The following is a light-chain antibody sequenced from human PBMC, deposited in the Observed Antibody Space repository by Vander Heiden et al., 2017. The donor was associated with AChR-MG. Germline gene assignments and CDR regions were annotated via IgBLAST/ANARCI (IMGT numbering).Light chain of an antibody. V-gene: IGLV1-40*01. J-gene: IGLJ3*02. Sequence: QSVLTQPPSVSGAPGQRVTIACTGSSSNIGAGYYVHWYQPLPGTAPKLLIYANSNRPSGVPDRFFGSKSGTSASLAITGLQAEDEAEYYCQSYDRSLSGGVFGGGTKLTVL. CDR3: QSYDRSLSGGV. CDR1: SSNIGAGYY. CDR2: ANS.